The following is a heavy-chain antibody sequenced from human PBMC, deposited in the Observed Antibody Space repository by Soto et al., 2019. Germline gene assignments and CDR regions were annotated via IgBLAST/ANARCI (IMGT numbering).Heavy chain of an antibody. J-gene: IGHJ4*02. CDR1: GSSMTTYY. V-gene: IGHV4-59*08. Sequence: SETLSLTCSVSGSSMTTYYWHWIRQAPGKGLERIGFIYNSGRGSTGSNPSLSSRVTFSIETSKNQFSLKLSSVTAADTAVYYCASTRMIVAHFDYWGQGTLVTVSS. CDR3: ASTRMIVAHFDY. D-gene: IGHD3-22*01. CDR2: IYNSGRGST.